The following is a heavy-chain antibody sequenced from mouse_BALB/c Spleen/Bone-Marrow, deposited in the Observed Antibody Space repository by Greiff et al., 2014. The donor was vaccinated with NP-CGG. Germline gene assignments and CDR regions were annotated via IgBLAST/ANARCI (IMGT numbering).Heavy chain of an antibody. CDR3: ASDGYYWYFDV. D-gene: IGHD2-3*01. CDR1: GFSLTSYG. V-gene: IGHV2-2*02. CDR2: IWSGGST. Sequence: QVQLQQSGPGLVQPSQSLSITCTVSGFSLTSYGVHWVRQSPGKGLEWLGVIWSGGSTDYNAAFISRLSISKDNSKSQVFFKMSSLQANDTAIYYCASDGYYWYFDVWGAGTTVTVSS. J-gene: IGHJ1*01.